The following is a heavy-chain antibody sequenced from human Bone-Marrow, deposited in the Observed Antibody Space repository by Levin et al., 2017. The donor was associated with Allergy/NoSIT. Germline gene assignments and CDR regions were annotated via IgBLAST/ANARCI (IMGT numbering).Heavy chain of an antibody. J-gene: IGHJ4*01. CDR3: ARANANWNTLIFDY. Sequence: GGSLRLSCTASGFTFSGYWMHWVRQAPGKGLVWVSRISTDGSSTTYAYSVKGRFTISRDNAKNTLYLQMNSLRAEDTALYYCARANANWNTLIFDYWGQGTLVTVSS. CDR2: ISTDGSST. V-gene: IGHV3-74*01. CDR1: GFTFSGYW. D-gene: IGHD1/OR15-1a*01.